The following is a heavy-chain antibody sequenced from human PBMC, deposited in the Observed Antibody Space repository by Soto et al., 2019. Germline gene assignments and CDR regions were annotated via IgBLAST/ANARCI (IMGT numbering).Heavy chain of an antibody. Sequence: SQTLSLTCAISGDSVSSNSAAWNWIRQSPSRGLEWLGSTYYRSKWYNDYAVSVKSRITINPDTSKNQFSLQLNSVTPEDTAVYYCARVPFSFWSGLGKLDYWGQGTLVTVTS. CDR2: TYYRSKWYN. D-gene: IGHD3-3*01. V-gene: IGHV6-1*01. CDR3: ARVPFSFWSGLGKLDY. CDR1: GDSVSSNSAA. J-gene: IGHJ4*02.